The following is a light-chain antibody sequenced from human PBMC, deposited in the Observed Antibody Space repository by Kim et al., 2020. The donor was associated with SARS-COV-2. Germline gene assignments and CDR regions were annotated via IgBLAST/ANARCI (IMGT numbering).Light chain of an antibody. CDR3: SSFAGSRVV. J-gene: IGLJ2*01. CDR1: RIDIDAYPY. V-gene: IGLV2-8*01. Sequence: PGQSVTTSCTGTRIDIDAYPYVSWYQQHPGRVPKLILYEVNQRPSGAPGRFSGSKSANTASLTVSGLQAEDEADYYCSSFAGSRVVFGGGTKLTVL. CDR2: EVN.